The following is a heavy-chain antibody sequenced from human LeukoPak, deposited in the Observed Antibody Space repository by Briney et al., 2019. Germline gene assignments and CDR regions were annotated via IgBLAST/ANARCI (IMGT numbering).Heavy chain of an antibody. D-gene: IGHD2-15*01. CDR2: MNPSSGNT. Sequence: ASVKVSCKASGYTFTNYEINWVRQGTGRGLEWLGWMNPSSGNTGYAQKFQGRVTMTRDTSISTAYMELSSLRSEDTAVYYCARVPIVVVVAATFDYWGQGTLVTVSS. J-gene: IGHJ4*02. CDR3: ARVPIVVVVAATFDY. V-gene: IGHV1-8*01. CDR1: GYTFTNYE.